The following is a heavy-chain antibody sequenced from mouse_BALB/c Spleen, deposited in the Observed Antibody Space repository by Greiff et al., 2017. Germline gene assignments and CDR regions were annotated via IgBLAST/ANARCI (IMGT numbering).Heavy chain of an antibody. CDR3: VRGFYYGNYGFAY. CDR2: IWTGGGT. CDR1: GFSLTSYD. J-gene: IGHJ3*01. V-gene: IGHV2-9-2*01. Sequence: VQLQQSGPGLVAPSQSLSITCTVSGFSLTSYDISWIRQPPGKGLEWLGVIWTGGGTNYNSAFMSRLSISKDNSKSQVFLKMNSLQTDDTAIYYCVRGFYYGNYGFAYWGQGTLVTVSA. D-gene: IGHD2-1*01.